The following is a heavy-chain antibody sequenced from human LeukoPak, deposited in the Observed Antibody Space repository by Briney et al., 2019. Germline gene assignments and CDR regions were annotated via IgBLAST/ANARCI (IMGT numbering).Heavy chain of an antibody. D-gene: IGHD3-22*01. CDR3: ARKEGYDSSGYYSRPTTPMDV. V-gene: IGHV4-38-2*02. CDR2: IYHSGIT. J-gene: IGHJ6*02. CDR1: GYSISSGYY. Sequence: PSETLSFTCTVSGYSISSGYYWGWIRQPPGKGLEWIGSIYHSGITNYNPSLKSRVIISVDKSKNQFSLKLSSVTAADTAVYYCARKEGYDSSGYYSRPTTPMDVWGQGTTVTVSS.